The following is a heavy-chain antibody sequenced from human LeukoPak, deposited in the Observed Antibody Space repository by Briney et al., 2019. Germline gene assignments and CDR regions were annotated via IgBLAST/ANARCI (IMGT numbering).Heavy chain of an antibody. CDR1: GGSISSSSYY. CDR3: AAGDWLSPNDAFDI. D-gene: IGHD3/OR15-3a*01. CDR2: IYYSGST. Sequence: SETLSLTCTVSGGSISSSSYYWGWIRQPPGKGLEWIGSIYYSGSTYYNPSLKSRVTISVDTSKNQFSLKLSSVTAADTAVYYCAAGDWLSPNDAFDIWGQGTMVTVSS. J-gene: IGHJ3*02. V-gene: IGHV4-39*07.